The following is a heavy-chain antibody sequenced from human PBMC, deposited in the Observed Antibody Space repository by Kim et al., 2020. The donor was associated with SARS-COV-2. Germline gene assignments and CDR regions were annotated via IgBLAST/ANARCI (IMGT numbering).Heavy chain of an antibody. CDR2: ISYDGSNK. CDR3: AKEGGSRLLWFGADYGMDV. Sequence: GGSLRLSCAASGFTFSIYGMHWVRQAPGKGLEWVAVISYDGSNKYYADSVKGRFTISRDNSKNTLYLQMNSLRAEDTAVYYCAKEGGSRLLWFGADYGMDVWGQGTTVTVSS. J-gene: IGHJ6*02. V-gene: IGHV3-30*18. CDR1: GFTFSIYG. D-gene: IGHD3-10*01.